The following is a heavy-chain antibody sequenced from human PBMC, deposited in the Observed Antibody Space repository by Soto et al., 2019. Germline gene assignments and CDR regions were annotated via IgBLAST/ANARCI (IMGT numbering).Heavy chain of an antibody. Sequence: QVQLVQSGAEVKKPGASVKVSCKASGYTFTSYGISWVRQAPGQGLEWMGWISAYNGNTNYAQKLQGRVTMTTDTFTSTAYMELRSLRSDDTAVYYCARLNGDPGPDYYYYYMDVWGKGTTVTVSS. CDR1: GYTFTSYG. V-gene: IGHV1-18*01. CDR3: ARLNGDPGPDYYYYYMDV. D-gene: IGHD4-17*01. CDR2: ISAYNGNT. J-gene: IGHJ6*03.